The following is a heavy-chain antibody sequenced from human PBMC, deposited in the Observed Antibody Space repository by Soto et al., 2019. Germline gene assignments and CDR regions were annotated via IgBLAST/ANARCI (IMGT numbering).Heavy chain of an antibody. J-gene: IGHJ4*02. V-gene: IGHV3-21*01. CDR2: ISSRSSYI. D-gene: IGHD3-22*01. CDR3: ARDRAAGSYGRIVVGAY. CDR1: GFTFSSYS. Sequence: EVQLVESGGGLVKPGGSLRLSCAASGFTFSSYSMNWVRQAPGKGLEWVSSISSRSSYIYYADSVKGRFTISRDNAKNSLYLQMNSRRAEDTAVYYCARDRAAGSYGRIVVGAYWDQGTLVIVSS.